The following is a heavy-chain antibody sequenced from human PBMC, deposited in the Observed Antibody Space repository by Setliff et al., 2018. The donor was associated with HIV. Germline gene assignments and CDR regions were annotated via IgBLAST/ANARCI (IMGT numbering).Heavy chain of an antibody. CDR1: GGTFSGHA. CDR3: ARASHEGLLWFGGGGFDL. CDR2: IIPLFGTA. Sequence: GASVKVSCKAAGGTFSGHAINWVRQAPGQGVEWMGEIIPLFGTAHYAQRFQGRVTITRDTSASTAYMELNSLRSEDMAVYYCARASHEGLLWFGGGGFDLWGQGTMVTVS. V-gene: IGHV1-69*05. J-gene: IGHJ3*01. D-gene: IGHD3-10*01.